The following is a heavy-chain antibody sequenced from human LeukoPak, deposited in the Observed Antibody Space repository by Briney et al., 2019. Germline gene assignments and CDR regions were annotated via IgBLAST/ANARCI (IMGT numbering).Heavy chain of an antibody. D-gene: IGHD3-22*01. CDR3: ARGSYYYDSSGYYLIDY. CDR1: GGTISSYY. V-gene: IGHV4-4*07. J-gene: IGHJ4*02. Sequence: AGSLTLSCTASGGTISSYYRSWVRQAAGKGLEWVSRINSSGNTIYTASLKGRVTLSVDASKNQFSLKLNTVTAADTAVYYCARGSYYYDSSGYYLIDYWGQGTLVTVSS. CDR2: INSSGNT.